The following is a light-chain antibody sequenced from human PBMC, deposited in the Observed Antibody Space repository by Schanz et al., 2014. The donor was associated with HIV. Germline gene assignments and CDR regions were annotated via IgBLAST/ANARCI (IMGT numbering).Light chain of an antibody. J-gene: IGLJ3*02. CDR2: LNSDGSH. V-gene: IGLV4-69*01. CDR1: SGYSSYA. CDR3: QTWDTGIQV. Sequence: QLVLTQSPSASASLGASVKLTCTLSSGYSSYAIAWHQQQPEKGPRYLMKLNSDGSHSKGDGIPDRFSGSSSGAERYLTISSRQSEDEADYYCQTWDTGIQVFGGGTKVTVL.